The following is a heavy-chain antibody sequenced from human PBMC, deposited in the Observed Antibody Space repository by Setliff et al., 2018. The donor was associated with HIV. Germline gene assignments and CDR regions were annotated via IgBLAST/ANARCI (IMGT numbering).Heavy chain of an antibody. CDR2: IYYSGSS. V-gene: IGHV4-31*03. D-gene: IGHD6-6*01. CDR3: ARVIQPSSSPSDF. CDR1: GDSISSGGYY. Sequence: SETLSLTCNVSGDSISSGGYYWSWIRQYPGKGLEWIGNIYYSGSSFYNPSLQSRITMSVETSKNQFSLSLRSVTAADTATYYCARVIQPSSSPSDFWGQGILVTVSS. J-gene: IGHJ4*02.